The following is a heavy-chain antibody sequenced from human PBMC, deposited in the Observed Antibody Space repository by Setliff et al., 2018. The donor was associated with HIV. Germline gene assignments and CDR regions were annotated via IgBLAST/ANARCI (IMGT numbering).Heavy chain of an antibody. CDR1: GYTFSTNA. Sequence: ASVKVSCKAFGYTFSTNAIHWVRQAPGQRLERMGYINAGDDNTNYAQKPQGRVTMIADESTSTAYMELSSLRSEDTAVYYCARGGVYYYDSSGWSMDYWGQGTLVTVSS. J-gene: IGHJ4*02. D-gene: IGHD3-22*01. CDR2: INAGDDNT. CDR3: ARGGVYYYDSSGWSMDY. V-gene: IGHV1-3*01.